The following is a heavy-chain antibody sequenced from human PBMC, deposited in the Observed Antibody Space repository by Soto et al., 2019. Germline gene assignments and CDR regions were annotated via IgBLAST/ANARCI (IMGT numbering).Heavy chain of an antibody. CDR3: ARGQFYYGSGSYYLGDY. CDR1: GFTFSSYG. CDR2: IWYDGSNK. J-gene: IGHJ4*02. V-gene: IGHV3-33*01. Sequence: ESGGGVVQPGRSLRLSCAASGFTFSSYGMHWVRQAPGKGLEWVAVIWYDGSNKYYADSVKGRFTISRDNSKNTLYLQMNSLRAEDTAVYYCARGQFYYGSGSYYLGDYWGQGTLVTVSS. D-gene: IGHD3-10*01.